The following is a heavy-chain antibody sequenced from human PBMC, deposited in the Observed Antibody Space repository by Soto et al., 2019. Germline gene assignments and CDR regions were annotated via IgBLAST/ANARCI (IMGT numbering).Heavy chain of an antibody. Sequence: ASETLSLTCTVSGGSITSFYWSWIRQPPGKRLEWIGYIYYNGDTNYNPSLKSRVTMSVDTFKNQVSLNLASVTSADTAVYDWSRHAPATAAFDIWGQRTMVTVSS. J-gene: IGHJ3*02. V-gene: IGHV4-59*08. D-gene: IGHD6-25*01. CDR1: GGSITSFY. CDR2: IYYNGDT. CDR3: SRHAPATAAFDI.